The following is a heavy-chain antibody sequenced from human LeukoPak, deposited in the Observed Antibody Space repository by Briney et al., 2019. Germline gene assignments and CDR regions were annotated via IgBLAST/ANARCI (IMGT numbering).Heavy chain of an antibody. J-gene: IGHJ5*02. CDR3: AKAYSSSWITYDWFDP. V-gene: IGHV3-30*02. D-gene: IGHD6-13*01. CDR2: IRYDGSNK. CDR1: GFTFSSYG. Sequence: GGSLRLSCAASGFTFSSYGMHWVRQAPGKGLEWVAFIRYDGSNKYYADSVKGRFTISRDNSKNTLYLQMNSLRAEDTAVYYCAKAYSSSWITYDWFDPWGQGTLVTVSS.